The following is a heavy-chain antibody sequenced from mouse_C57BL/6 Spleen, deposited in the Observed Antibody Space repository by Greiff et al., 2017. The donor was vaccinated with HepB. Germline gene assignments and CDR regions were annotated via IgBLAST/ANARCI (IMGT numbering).Heavy chain of an antibody. CDR3: TRGGGLYYFDY. D-gene: IGHD1-1*02. V-gene: IGHV5-9-1*02. J-gene: IGHJ2*01. Sequence: EVKVVESGEGLVKPGGSLKLSCAASGFTFSSYAMSWVRQTPEKRLEWVAYISSGGDYIYYADTVKGRFTISRDNARNTLYLQMSSLKSEDTAMYYCTRGGGLYYFDYWGQGTTLTVSS. CDR1: GFTFSSYA. CDR2: ISSGGDYI.